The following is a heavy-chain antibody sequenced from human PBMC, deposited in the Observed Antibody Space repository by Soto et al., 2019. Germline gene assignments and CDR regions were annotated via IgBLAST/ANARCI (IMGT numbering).Heavy chain of an antibody. CDR1: GFTFSDHY. Sequence: EVQLVESGGGLVQPGGSLRLSCAASGFTFSDHYMEWVRQAPGKGLEWVGRIKHKADGYTTEYAASVKGRFTISRDDSRNSLYLQMNSLKPEDTAVYYCDRLWDRWFDAWGQGTLVTVSS. CDR2: IKHKADGYTT. CDR3: DRLWDRWFDA. J-gene: IGHJ5*02. D-gene: IGHD1-26*01. V-gene: IGHV3-72*01.